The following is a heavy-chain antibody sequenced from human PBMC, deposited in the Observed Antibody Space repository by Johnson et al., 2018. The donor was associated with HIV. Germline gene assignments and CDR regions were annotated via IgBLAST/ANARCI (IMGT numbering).Heavy chain of an antibody. J-gene: IGHJ3*02. CDR2: ISYDGSRK. V-gene: IGHV3-30-3*01. CDR1: GFIFRSYP. Sequence: QVQLVESGGGVVQPGRSLRLSCAASGFIFRSYPMNWVRQAPGKGLEWVAIISYDGSRKYYADSVKGRFTISRDNSKNTLYLQMNSLRAEDTAVYYCARERQAVVAFDIWGQGTMVTVSS. D-gene: IGHD2-21*01. CDR3: ARERQAVVAFDI.